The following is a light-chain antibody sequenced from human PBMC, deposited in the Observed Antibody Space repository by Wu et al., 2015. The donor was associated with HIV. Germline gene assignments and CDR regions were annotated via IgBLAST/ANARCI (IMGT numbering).Light chain of an antibody. CDR1: QIISGN. Sequence: EIVLTQSPGTVSLSPGARVTLSCRASQIISGNYLAWYQQKPGQAPRLLVYGASTRATGIPDRFSGSGSGTEFTLTISSMQSEDFAVYYCQQYNNWPPYTFGQGTKLEIK. CDR3: QQYNNWPPYT. V-gene: IGKV3D-15*01. J-gene: IGKJ2*01. CDR2: GAS.